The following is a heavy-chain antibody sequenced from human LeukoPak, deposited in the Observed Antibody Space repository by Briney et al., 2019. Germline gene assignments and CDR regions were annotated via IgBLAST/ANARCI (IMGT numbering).Heavy chain of an antibody. V-gene: IGHV4-4*02. J-gene: IGHJ4*02. D-gene: IGHD5-18*01. CDR1: GGSISSSNW. Sequence: SGALSPICAVSGGSISSSNWWSWVRQPPGKGLEWLGEIYHSGSTNYNPSLKSRVTISVDTSKNQFSLKLSSVTAADTAVYYCARSVENSYGSTFVHWGQGTLVTVSS. CDR2: IYHSGST. CDR3: ARSVENSYGSTFVH.